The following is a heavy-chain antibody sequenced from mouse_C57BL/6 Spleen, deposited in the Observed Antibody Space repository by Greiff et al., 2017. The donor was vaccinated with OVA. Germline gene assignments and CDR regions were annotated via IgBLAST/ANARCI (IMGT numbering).Heavy chain of an antibody. CDR1: GFTFSSYG. D-gene: IGHD3-2*02. CDR3: ARHERGKASAMDY. Sequence: EVKVVESGGDLVKPGGSLKLSCAASGFTFSSYGMSWVRQTPDKRLEWVAIISSGGSYTYYPDSVKGRFTISRANAKNTLYLQMSSMKSEDTAMYYCARHERGKASAMDYWGQGTSVTVSS. CDR2: ISSGGSYT. V-gene: IGHV5-6*01. J-gene: IGHJ4*01.